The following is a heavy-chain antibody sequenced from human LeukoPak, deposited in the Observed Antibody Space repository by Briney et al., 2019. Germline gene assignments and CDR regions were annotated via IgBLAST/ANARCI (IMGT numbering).Heavy chain of an antibody. CDR1: GYIFTSYG. CDR2: ISAYNGNT. J-gene: IGHJ6*03. D-gene: IGHD1-26*01. Sequence: ASVKVSCKASGYIFTSYGISWVRQAPGQGLEWMGWISAYNGNTNYAQKLQGRVSMTTDTSTSTAYMELRSLRSDDTAVYYCAGEKLSIVGATTMGGYYYYMDVWGKGTTVTVSS. V-gene: IGHV1-18*01. CDR3: AGEKLSIVGATTMGGYYYYMDV.